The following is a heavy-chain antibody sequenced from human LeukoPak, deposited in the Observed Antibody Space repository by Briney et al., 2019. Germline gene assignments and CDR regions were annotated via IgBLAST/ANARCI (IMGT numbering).Heavy chain of an antibody. CDR1: GFTFGDYA. D-gene: IGHD3-9*01. Sequence: GGSLRLSCTASGFTFGDYAMSWFRQAPGKGLEWVGFIRSKACGGTTEYAASVKGRFTISRDDSKSIAYLQMNSLKTEDTAVYYCTRANSEYDILTGYYGGYWGQGTLVTVSS. V-gene: IGHV3-49*03. J-gene: IGHJ4*02. CDR2: IRSKACGGTT. CDR3: TRANSEYDILTGYYGGY.